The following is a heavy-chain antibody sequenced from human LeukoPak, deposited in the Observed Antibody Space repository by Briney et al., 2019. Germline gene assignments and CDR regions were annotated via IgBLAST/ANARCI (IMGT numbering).Heavy chain of an antibody. V-gene: IGHV4-39*01. Sequence: SETLSLTCTVSGGSISSSSYYWGWIRQPPGKGLEWIGSIYYSGSTYYNPSLKSRVTISVDTSKNQFSLKLSSVTAADTAVYYCARHDVSGYSYYYYMDVWGKGTTVTVSS. D-gene: IGHD3-22*01. J-gene: IGHJ6*03. CDR1: GGSISSSSYY. CDR2: IYYSGST. CDR3: ARHDVSGYSYYYYMDV.